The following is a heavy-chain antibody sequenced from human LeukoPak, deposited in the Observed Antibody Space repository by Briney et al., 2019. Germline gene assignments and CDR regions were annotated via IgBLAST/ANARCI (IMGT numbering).Heavy chain of an antibody. CDR3: ARLYCSSTSCPRSMDV. CDR1: GFTFSSYS. Sequence: GGSLRLSCAASGFTFSSYSMNWVRQAPGKGLEWVSSISSSSSSYIYYADSVKGRFTISRDNAKNSLYLQMNSLRAEDTAVYYCARLYCSSTSCPRSMDVWGQGATVTVSS. V-gene: IGHV3-21*01. J-gene: IGHJ6*02. D-gene: IGHD2-2*01. CDR2: ISSSSSSYI.